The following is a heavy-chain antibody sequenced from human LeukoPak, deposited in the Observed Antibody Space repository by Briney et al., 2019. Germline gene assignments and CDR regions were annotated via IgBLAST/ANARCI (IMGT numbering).Heavy chain of an antibody. CDR3: AGCRGNSYGPGDY. Sequence: GSSVKVSCKASGGTFSSYAISWVRQAPGQGREWMGGIIPILGTANYAQKFQGRVTITADKSTSTANMKLSSLGSKATAVYYCAGCRGNSYGPGDYWGQGTLVTVSS. V-gene: IGHV1-69*06. D-gene: IGHD5-18*01. CDR1: GGTFSSYA. CDR2: IIPILGTA. J-gene: IGHJ4*02.